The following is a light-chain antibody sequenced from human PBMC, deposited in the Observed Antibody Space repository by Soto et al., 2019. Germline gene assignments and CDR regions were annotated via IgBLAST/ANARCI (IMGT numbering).Light chain of an antibody. CDR2: GNS. Sequence: QSVLTQPPSVSGAPGQRVTISCTGSSSNIGAHYDVHWYQQLPGTAPKLLIYGNSNRPSGVPDRFSGSKSGTSASLAITGLQAEDEAEYYCEAWDDSLNALYVFGTGTKLTVL. CDR3: EAWDDSLNALYV. CDR1: SSNIGAHYD. J-gene: IGLJ1*01. V-gene: IGLV1-40*01.